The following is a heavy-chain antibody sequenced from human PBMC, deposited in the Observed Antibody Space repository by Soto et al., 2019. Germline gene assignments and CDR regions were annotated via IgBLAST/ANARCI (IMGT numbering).Heavy chain of an antibody. J-gene: IGHJ3*01. CDR2: ISVDGSST. CDR1: EFTFRSYW. D-gene: IGHD1-7*01. CDR3: ASSLPGTYGAFDL. V-gene: IGHV3-74*01. Sequence: EVQLVDSGGGLVQPGGSLRLSCAASEFTFRSYWMHCVRQSPGKGLVWVSRISVDGSSTNYADSVKGRFTISTDNAKNTVKLQIDSLRAEDTDVYYCASSLPGTYGAFDLWGQGTMVTVSS.